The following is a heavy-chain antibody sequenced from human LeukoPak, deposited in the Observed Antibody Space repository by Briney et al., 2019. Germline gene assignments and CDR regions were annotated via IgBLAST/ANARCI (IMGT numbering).Heavy chain of an antibody. CDR3: AKDRSGIYDFWSGYYTESGVSYYFDY. Sequence: GRSLRLSCAASGFTFSSYGMHWVRQAPGKGLEWVAVISYDGSNKYYADSVMGRFTISRDNSKNTLYLQMNSLRAEDTAVYYCAKDRSGIYDFWSGYYTESGVSYYFDYWGQGTLVTVSS. D-gene: IGHD3-3*01. V-gene: IGHV3-30*18. CDR1: GFTFSSYG. J-gene: IGHJ4*02. CDR2: ISYDGSNK.